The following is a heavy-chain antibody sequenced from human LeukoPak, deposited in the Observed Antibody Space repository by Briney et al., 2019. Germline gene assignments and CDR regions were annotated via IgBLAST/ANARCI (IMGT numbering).Heavy chain of an antibody. J-gene: IGHJ6*02. CDR2: INNSGDDI. Sequence: GGSLRLSCAASGFPFSSYSMTWVRQAPGKGLEWVSIINNSGDDIFYAASVKGRFTISRGNSKNTLYLQMNSLRAEDTALYYCAKGLVPAALRYYGLDVWGQGTTVTVSS. V-gene: IGHV3-23*01. D-gene: IGHD2-2*01. CDR3: AKGLVPAALRYYGLDV. CDR1: GFPFSSYS.